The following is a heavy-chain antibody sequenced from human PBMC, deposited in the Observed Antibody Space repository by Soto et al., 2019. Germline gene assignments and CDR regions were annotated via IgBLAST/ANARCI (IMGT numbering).Heavy chain of an antibody. D-gene: IGHD6-19*01. CDR2: IYSRGTT. Sequence: SETLSLTCSVSGVSTSDHYWTWIRKPPGQGPEWIGCIYSRGTTNYNASLNSRDTISLDTSKNQFSLKLTSVTTADTAVYYCARGGGSPYHDHEFDYWGQGILVTVSS. V-gene: IGHV4-59*11. CDR3: ARGGGSPYHDHEFDY. J-gene: IGHJ4*02. CDR1: GVSTSDHY.